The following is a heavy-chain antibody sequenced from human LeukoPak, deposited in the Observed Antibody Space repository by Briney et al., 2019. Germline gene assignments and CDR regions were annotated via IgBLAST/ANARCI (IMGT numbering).Heavy chain of an antibody. CDR1: GFPFSSYG. CDR3: AKDLTELTLALNC. D-gene: IGHD3-9*01. Sequence: PGRSLKLSCAASGFPFSSYGMAWVRQAPGKGLEWMAVISNDGTRKYYADSVKGRFTISRDNSKNTLYLQMNSLRVEDMAVYYCAKDLTELTLALNCWGQGTLVTVS. J-gene: IGHJ4*02. V-gene: IGHV3-30*18. CDR2: ISNDGTRK.